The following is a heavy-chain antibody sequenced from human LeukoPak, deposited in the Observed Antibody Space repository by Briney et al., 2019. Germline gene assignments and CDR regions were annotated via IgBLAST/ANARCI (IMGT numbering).Heavy chain of an antibody. Sequence: GGSLRLSCAASGFTFSSYAMHWVRQAPGKGLEWVAVISYDGSNKYYADSVKGRFTISRDNSKNTLYLQMNSLRAEDTAVYYCAKAFERDSSGYYYYDYWGQGTLVTVSS. CDR1: GFTFSSYA. CDR2: ISYDGSNK. V-gene: IGHV3-30-3*01. J-gene: IGHJ4*02. D-gene: IGHD3-22*01. CDR3: AKAFERDSSGYYYYDY.